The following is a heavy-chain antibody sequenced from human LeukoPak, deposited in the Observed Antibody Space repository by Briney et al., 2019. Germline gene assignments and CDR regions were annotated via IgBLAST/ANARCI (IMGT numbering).Heavy chain of an antibody. CDR3: ARELAAAGWGGVDY. D-gene: IGHD6-13*01. Sequence: ASVKVSCKASGYTFTSYDINWVRQATGQGLEWMGWMNPNGGNTGYAQKFQGRVTMTRNTSISTAYMELSSLRSEDTAVYYCARELAAAGWGGVDYWGQGTLVTVSS. V-gene: IGHV1-8*01. CDR1: GYTFTSYD. J-gene: IGHJ4*02. CDR2: MNPNGGNT.